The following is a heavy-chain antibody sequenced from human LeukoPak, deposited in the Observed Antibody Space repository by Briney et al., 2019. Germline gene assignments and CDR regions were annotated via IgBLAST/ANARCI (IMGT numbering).Heavy chain of an antibody. Sequence: QPGGSLRLSCEASGFTFNTYSMNWVRQAPGKGLQWVSDIESYSRIIHYADSVKGRFTISRDDAKNSLFLQMNSLRAEDTAIYYCARQGPNGDLDFWGQGTLVTVSS. CDR2: IESYSRII. CDR3: ARQGPNGDLDF. D-gene: IGHD4-17*01. V-gene: IGHV3-48*01. J-gene: IGHJ4*02. CDR1: GFTFNTYS.